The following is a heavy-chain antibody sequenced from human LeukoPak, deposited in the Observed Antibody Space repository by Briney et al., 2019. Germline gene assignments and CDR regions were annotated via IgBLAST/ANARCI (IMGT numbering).Heavy chain of an antibody. CDR1: GFTFSNYA. V-gene: IGHV3-23*01. Sequence: GGSLRLSCAASGFTFSNYAMRWVRQAPGKGLEWVSGITGSGGSTYYADSVKGRFTISRDNSKNTLYLQMNSLRAEDTAVYYCARVGTIAAAGTVDYWGQGTLVTVSS. CDR2: ITGSGGST. CDR3: ARVGTIAAAGTVDY. J-gene: IGHJ4*02. D-gene: IGHD6-13*01.